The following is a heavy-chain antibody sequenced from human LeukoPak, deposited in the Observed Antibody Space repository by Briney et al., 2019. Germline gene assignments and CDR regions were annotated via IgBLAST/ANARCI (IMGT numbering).Heavy chain of an antibody. CDR1: GGSISSYY. CDR2: IYYSGST. Sequence: PSETLSLTCTVSGGSISSYYWSWIRQPPGKGLEWIGYIYYSGSTNYNPSLKSRVTISVDTSKNQFSLKLSSVTAADTAVYYCARGNYYDSSGYPPMDIWGQGTMVTVSS. CDR3: ARGNYYDSSGYPPMDI. V-gene: IGHV4-59*01. J-gene: IGHJ3*02. D-gene: IGHD3-22*01.